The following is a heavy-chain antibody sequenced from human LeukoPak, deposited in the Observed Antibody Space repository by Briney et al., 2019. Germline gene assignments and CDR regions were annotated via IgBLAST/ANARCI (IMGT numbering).Heavy chain of an antibody. J-gene: IGHJ4*02. Sequence: GGSLRLSCAASGFTFSSYAMSWVRQAPGKGLEWVANIKQDGSEKYYVDSVKGRFTISRDNAKNSLYLQMNSLRAEDTAVYYCARGTYDFWSGYLTYWGQGTLVTVSS. D-gene: IGHD3-3*01. CDR3: ARGTYDFWSGYLTY. CDR1: GFTFSSYA. CDR2: IKQDGSEK. V-gene: IGHV3-7*01.